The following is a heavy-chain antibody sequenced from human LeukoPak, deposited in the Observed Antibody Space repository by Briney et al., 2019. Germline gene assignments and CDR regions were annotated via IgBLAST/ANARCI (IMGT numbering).Heavy chain of an antibody. J-gene: IGHJ4*02. CDR1: GYSFTSYW. CDR2: IYPGDSDT. Sequence: GESLKISCKGSGYSFTSYWIGWVRQMPGKGLEWMGIIYPGDSDTRYSPSFQGQVTISADKSISTAYLQWSSLKASDTAMYYCARHLRGYSYGQYYYFDYWGQGTLVTVSS. CDR3: ARHLRGYSYGQYYYFDY. D-gene: IGHD5-18*01. V-gene: IGHV5-51*01.